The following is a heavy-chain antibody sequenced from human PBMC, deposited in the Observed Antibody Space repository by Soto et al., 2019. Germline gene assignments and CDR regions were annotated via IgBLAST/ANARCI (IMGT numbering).Heavy chain of an antibody. CDR2: IIPIFGTA. CDR3: AREWAAAGTHAFDI. Sequence: GASVKVSCKASGGTFSSYAISWVRQAPGQGLEWMGGIIPIFGTANYAQKFQGRVTITADESTSTAYMELSSLRSEDTAVYYCAREWAAAGTHAFDIWGQGTMVTVSS. V-gene: IGHV1-69*13. D-gene: IGHD6-13*01. CDR1: GGTFSSYA. J-gene: IGHJ3*02.